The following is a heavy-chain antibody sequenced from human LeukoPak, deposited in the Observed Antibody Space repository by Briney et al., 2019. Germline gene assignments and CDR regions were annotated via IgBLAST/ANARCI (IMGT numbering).Heavy chain of an antibody. Sequence: GRSLRLSCAASGFSFDDFAMHCVRQAPGKGLEGVSGISWNSNRIDYADSVKGRFTISRDSANNSVYLQMNSLRPEDTAFYYCSSTFGSGSYLHSWGQGTLVTVSS. CDR3: SSTFGSGSYLHS. CDR2: ISWNSNRI. J-gene: IGHJ5*02. D-gene: IGHD3-10*01. CDR1: GFSFDDFA. V-gene: IGHV3-9*01.